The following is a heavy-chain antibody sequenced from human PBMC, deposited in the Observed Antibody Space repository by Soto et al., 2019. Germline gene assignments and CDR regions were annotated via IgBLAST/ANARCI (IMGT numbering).Heavy chain of an antibody. J-gene: IGHJ4*02. D-gene: IGHD3-10*01. CDR2: IKSKTSGETR. V-gene: IGHV3-15*01. CDR3: VIDDAARGFGELDY. Sequence: PGGSLRLSCAASGFTFRNYAMAWVRQAPGKGLEWVALIKSKTSGETRAYAAPVKGRFTISRDDSENTVFLQMDSLKTEDTAVYYCVIDDAARGFGELDYWGRGTLVTVSS. CDR1: GFTFRNYA.